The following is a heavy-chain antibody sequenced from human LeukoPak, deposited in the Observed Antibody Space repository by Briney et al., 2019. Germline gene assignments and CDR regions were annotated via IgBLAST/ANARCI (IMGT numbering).Heavy chain of an antibody. CDR3: ASLVARPPDY. CDR2: IDPSDSYT. V-gene: IGHV5-10-1*01. J-gene: IGHJ4*02. Sequence: GESLKISCKGSGYKFNAYWIAWVRQMPGKGLEWMGRIDPSDSYTNYSPSFQGHVTISADKSISTAYLQWSSLKASDTAMYYCASLVARPPDYWGQGTLVTVSS. CDR1: GYKFNAYW. D-gene: IGHD2-15*01.